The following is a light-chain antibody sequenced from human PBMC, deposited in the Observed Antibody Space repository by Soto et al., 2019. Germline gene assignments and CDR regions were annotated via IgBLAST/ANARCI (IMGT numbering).Light chain of an antibody. J-gene: IGLJ1*01. CDR1: SSDVGGYNY. CDR2: EFS. Sequence: QSVLTQPASVSGSPGQSITNSCTGTSSDVGGYNYVSWYQQHPGKAPKLMISEFSNRPSGVSNRFSGSKSGNTASLTISGLQAEDEADYYCNSYTSSSSYVFGTGTRSPS. CDR3: NSYTSSSSYV. V-gene: IGLV2-14*01.